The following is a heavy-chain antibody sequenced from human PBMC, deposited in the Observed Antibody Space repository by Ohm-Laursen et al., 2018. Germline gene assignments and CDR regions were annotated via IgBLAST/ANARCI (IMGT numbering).Heavy chain of an antibody. J-gene: IGHJ4*02. D-gene: IGHD6-13*01. CDR2: ITGSGGST. V-gene: IGHV3-23*01. Sequence: PRLSCAASGFTVSRNHMSWVRQAPGKGLEWVSSITGSGGSTYYADSVKGRFTISRDNSKNTLYLQMNSLRAEDTAVYYCAKRGGSSQGREFDFWGQGTLVTVSS. CDR3: AKRGGSSQGREFDF. CDR1: GFTVSRNH.